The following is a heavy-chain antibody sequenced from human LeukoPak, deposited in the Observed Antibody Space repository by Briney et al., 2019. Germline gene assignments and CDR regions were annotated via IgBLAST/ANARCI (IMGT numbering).Heavy chain of an antibody. CDR3: AKDRPNYYGSNGHYYRRDGDY. J-gene: IGHJ4*02. D-gene: IGHD3-22*01. CDR1: GFTFSIYA. V-gene: IGHV3-23*01. CDR2: ISGSGDLT. Sequence: GGSLRLSCAASGFTFSIYAMSWVRQTPGKGLEWVSSISGSGDLTYYADSVRGRFTISRDNSQNTLYLQMNSLRAEATAIYYCAKDRPNYYGSNGHYYRRDGDYWGQGTLVTVSS.